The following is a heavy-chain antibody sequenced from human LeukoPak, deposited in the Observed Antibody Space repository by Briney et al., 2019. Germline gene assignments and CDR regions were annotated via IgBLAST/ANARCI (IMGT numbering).Heavy chain of an antibody. D-gene: IGHD2-21*02. CDR1: GGSISSYY. V-gene: IGHV4-59*01. CDR2: IYYSGST. J-gene: IGHJ3*02. Sequence: SETLSLTCTVSGGSISSYYWSRIRQPPGKGLEWIGYIYYSGSTNYNPSLKSRVTISVDTSKNQFSLKLSSVTAADTAVYYCARGSCGGDCRSHPHDAFDIWGQGTMVTVSS. CDR3: ARGSCGGDCRSHPHDAFDI.